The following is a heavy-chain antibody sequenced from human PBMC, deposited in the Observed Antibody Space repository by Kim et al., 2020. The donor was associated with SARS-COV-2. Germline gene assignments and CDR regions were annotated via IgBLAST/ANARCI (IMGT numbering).Heavy chain of an antibody. V-gene: IGHV4-59*01. Sequence: SETLSLTCTVSGGSISSYYWSWIRQPPGKGLEWIGYIYDSGSNNYNPSFKSQITLSVDTSKNQFSLKLSSVTAEETAVYYCARDDPEWLQYTANWYFDLWGRGTLVTVTS. J-gene: IGHJ2*01. CDR3: ARDDPEWLQYTANWYFDL. CDR1: GGSISSYY. CDR2: IYDSGSN. D-gene: IGHD3-3*01.